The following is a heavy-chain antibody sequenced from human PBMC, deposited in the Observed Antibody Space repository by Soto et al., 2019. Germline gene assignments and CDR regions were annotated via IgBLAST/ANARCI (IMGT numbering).Heavy chain of an antibody. D-gene: IGHD6-13*01. Sequence: GGSLRLSCAASGFTFSNYGMHWVRQAPGKGLEWVTVISHDGSMKYYVDSVKGRFTISRDNSKNTLYLQMNSLRVEDTAVYFCARDPHEKSRSWPFFWGQETLVTVSS. V-gene: IGHV3-30*03. CDR3: ARDPHEKSRSWPFF. J-gene: IGHJ4*02. CDR2: ISHDGSMK. CDR1: GFTFSNYG.